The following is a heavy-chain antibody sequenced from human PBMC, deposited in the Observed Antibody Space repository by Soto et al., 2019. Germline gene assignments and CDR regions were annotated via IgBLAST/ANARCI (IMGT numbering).Heavy chain of an antibody. CDR1: GFSFSNAW. D-gene: IGHD3-3*01. CDR2: ITNKENGEAT. J-gene: IGHJ4*02. V-gene: IGHV3-15*06. Sequence: EVQLVESGGGLVKPGGSLRLSCEASGFSFSNAWMTWVRQAPGKGLECVGRITNKENGEATKYAAPVKGRFTISRDDSMSMLYLQMDSLQADDTAVYYCSPWRFGSTEWSFDHWGQGTLVTVSS. CDR3: SPWRFGSTEWSFDH.